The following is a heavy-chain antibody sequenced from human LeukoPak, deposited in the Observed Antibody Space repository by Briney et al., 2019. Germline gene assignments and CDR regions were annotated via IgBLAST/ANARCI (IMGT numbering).Heavy chain of an antibody. J-gene: IGHJ6*02. CDR2: INHSGST. D-gene: IGHD2-8*01. V-gene: IGHV4-34*01. CDR3: ARGSRYCTNGVCYLERYYYYYGMDV. CDR1: GGSFSGYY. Sequence: SETLPLTCAVYGGSFSGYYWSWIRQPPGKGLEWIGEINHSGSTNYNPSLKSRVTISVDTSKNQFSLKLSSVTAADTAVYYCARGSRYCTNGVCYLERYYYYYGMDVWGQGTTVTVSS.